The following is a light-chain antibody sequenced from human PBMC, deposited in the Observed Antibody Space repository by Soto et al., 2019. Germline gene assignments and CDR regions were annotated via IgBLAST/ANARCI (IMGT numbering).Light chain of an antibody. Sequence: DIQMNQSPSSLSVSVGDRVTITCRGKHSIGGFLNSYQQKLGRSPKLLIYSGSNSQSGVPSRFSGHGSGTDFTLNISSLEPEDFATYSCQESYSTRRTCGRGTAGDI. J-gene: IGKJ4*01. CDR1: HSIGGF. V-gene: IGKV1-39*01. CDR3: QESYSTRRT. CDR2: SGS.